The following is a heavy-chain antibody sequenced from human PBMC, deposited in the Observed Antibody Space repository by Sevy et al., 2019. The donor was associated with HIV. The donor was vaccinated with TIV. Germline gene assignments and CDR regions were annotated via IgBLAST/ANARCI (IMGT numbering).Heavy chain of an antibody. CDR1: GFTFSSYA. CDR2: ISYDGSNK. V-gene: IGHV3-30-3*01. CDR3: ARDRGLVITTYTLSY. D-gene: IGHD3-22*01. J-gene: IGHJ4*02. Sequence: GGCLRLSCAASGFTFSSYAMHWVRQAPGKGLEWVAVISYDGSNKYYADSVKGRFTISRDNSKNTLYLQMNSLRAEDTAVCYCARDRGLVITTYTLSYWGQGTLVTVSS.